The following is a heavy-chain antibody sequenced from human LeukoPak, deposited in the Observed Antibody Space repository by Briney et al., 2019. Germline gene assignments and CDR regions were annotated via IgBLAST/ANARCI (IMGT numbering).Heavy chain of an antibody. Sequence: ASVKLSCKASGYTFTNNGISWMRQAPGQAPEWMGWISPYNGNTHYTPNLRGRLTMTTDTSTSTAYMELRSLTSDDTAVYYCTRDTIYANGDYWGQGTLVTVSS. D-gene: IGHD2/OR15-2a*01. V-gene: IGHV1-18*01. CDR2: ISPYNGNT. CDR1: GYTFTNNG. CDR3: TRDTIYANGDY. J-gene: IGHJ4*02.